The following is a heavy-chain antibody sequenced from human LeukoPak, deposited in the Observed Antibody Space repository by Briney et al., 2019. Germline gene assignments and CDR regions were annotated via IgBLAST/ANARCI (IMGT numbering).Heavy chain of an antibody. V-gene: IGHV1-69*04. CDR1: GGTFSSYA. Sequence: ASVKVSCKASGGTFSSYAISWVRQAPGQGLEWMGRIIPILGIANYAQKFQGRVTITADKSTSTAYMELSSLRSEDTAVYYCAKDLSNPYKYYGMDVWGQGTTVTVSS. D-gene: IGHD4-4*01. J-gene: IGHJ6*02. CDR3: AKDLSNPYKYYGMDV. CDR2: IIPILGIA.